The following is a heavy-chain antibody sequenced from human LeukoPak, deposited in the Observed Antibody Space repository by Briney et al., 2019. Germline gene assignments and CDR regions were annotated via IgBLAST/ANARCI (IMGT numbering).Heavy chain of an antibody. D-gene: IGHD5-24*01. CDR1: GGSISSYY. Sequence: SETLSLTCTVSGGSISSYYWSWIRQPPGKGLEWIGYIYYSGSANYNPSLKSRVTISVDTSKNQFSLKLSSVTAADTAVYYCASHLATDDYNYYYDYYMDVWGKGTTVTVSS. J-gene: IGHJ6*03. CDR2: IYYSGSA. CDR3: ASHLATDDYNYYYDYYMDV. V-gene: IGHV4-59*01.